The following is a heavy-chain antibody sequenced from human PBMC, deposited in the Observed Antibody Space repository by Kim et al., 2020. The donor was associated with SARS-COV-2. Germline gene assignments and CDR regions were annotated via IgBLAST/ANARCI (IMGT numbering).Heavy chain of an antibody. J-gene: IGHJ6*01. V-gene: IGHV3-23*01. CDR3: ASGGGSYYVYYYGMDV. CDR1: GFTFSSYD. CDR2: LSSSGGST. D-gene: IGHD1-26*01. Sequence: GGSLRLSCAASGFTFSSYDMSWVRQAPGKGLEWVSVLSSSGGSTYYADSVKGRFTISRDNSKNTLYLQMNSLRAEDTAVYYCASGGGSYYVYYYGMDVWG.